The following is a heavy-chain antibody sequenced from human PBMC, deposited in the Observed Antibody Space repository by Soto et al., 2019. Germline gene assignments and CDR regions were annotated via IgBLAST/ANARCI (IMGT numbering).Heavy chain of an antibody. J-gene: IGHJ6*02. D-gene: IGHD3-10*01. CDR3: ATAMVRGVQGPAEHYYYYYGMDV. Sequence: ASVKVSCKVSGYTLTELSMHWVRQAPGKGLEWMGGFDPEDGETIYAQKFQGRVTMTEDTSTDTAYMELSSLRSEDTAVYYCATAMVRGVQGPAEHYYYYYGMDVWGQGTTVTVS. V-gene: IGHV1-24*01. CDR2: FDPEDGET. CDR1: GYTLTELS.